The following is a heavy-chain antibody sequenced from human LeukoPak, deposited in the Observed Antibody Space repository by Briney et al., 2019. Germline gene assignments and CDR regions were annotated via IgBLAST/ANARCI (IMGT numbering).Heavy chain of an antibody. V-gene: IGHV1-8*01. Sequence: ASVKVSCKASGYTFTSYDINWVRQATGQGLEWMGWMNPNSGNTGYAQKFQGRVTMTRNTSISIAYMELSSLRSEDTAVYYCAKVAYYDFWSGYYGDWFDPWGQGTLVTVSS. D-gene: IGHD3-3*01. CDR1: GYTFTSYD. CDR2: MNPNSGNT. CDR3: AKVAYYDFWSGYYGDWFDP. J-gene: IGHJ5*02.